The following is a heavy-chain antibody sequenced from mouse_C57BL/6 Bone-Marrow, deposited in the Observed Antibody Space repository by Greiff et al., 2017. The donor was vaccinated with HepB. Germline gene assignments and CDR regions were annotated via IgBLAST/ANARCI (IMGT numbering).Heavy chain of an antibody. J-gene: IGHJ4*01. CDR2: ISYDGSN. Sequence: EVQRVESGPGLVKPSQSLSLTCSVTGYSITSGYYWNWIRQFPGNKLEWMGYISYDGSNNYNPSLKNRISITRDTSKNQFFLKLNSVTTEDTATYYCARGLLDYAMDYWGQGTSVTVSS. CDR1: GYSITSGYY. V-gene: IGHV3-6*01. CDR3: ARGLLDYAMDY. D-gene: IGHD2-10*01.